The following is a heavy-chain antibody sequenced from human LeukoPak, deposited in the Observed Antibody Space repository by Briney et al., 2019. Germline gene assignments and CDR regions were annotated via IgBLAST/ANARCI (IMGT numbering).Heavy chain of an antibody. V-gene: IGHV4-31*03. CDR3: ARVQAWGYFDY. CDR1: GGSISSGGYY. D-gene: IGHD1-26*01. Sequence: TLSLTCTVSGGSISSGGYYWSWIRQHPGKGLEWIGYIYYSGSTYYNPSLKSRVTISVDTSKNQFSLKLSSVTAADTAVYYCARVQAWGYFDYWGQGTLVTVSS. J-gene: IGHJ4*02. CDR2: IYYSGST.